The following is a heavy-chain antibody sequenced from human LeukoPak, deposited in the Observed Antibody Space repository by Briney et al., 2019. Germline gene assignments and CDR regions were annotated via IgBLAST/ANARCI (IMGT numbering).Heavy chain of an antibody. J-gene: IGHJ4*02. CDR2: ISGTSTTI. D-gene: IGHD3-22*01. CDR3: ARGRGYDSGTYNYAFSDY. V-gene: IGHV3-48*01. CDR1: GFAFSPYT. Sequence: GGSLRLSCVASGFAFSPYTMNWVRQAPGKGLEWLSSISGTSTTIYYTDSVKGRFTISRDNSKNTLYLQMNSLRTEDTAVYYCARGRGYDSGTYNYAFSDYWGQGTLVTVSS.